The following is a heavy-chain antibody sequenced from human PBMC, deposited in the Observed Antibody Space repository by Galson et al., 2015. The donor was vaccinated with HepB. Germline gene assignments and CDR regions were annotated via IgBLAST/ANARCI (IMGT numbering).Heavy chain of an antibody. Sequence: SVKVSCKASGYIFTDYYMHWVRQAPGQGLEWMGWINPNSGVTNYAQKFQGWVTMTRDTSISTAYMEVNRLRSDDTAVYYCARYSPSPKDAFDIWGQGTMVTVSS. CDR3: ARYSPSPKDAFDI. CDR2: INPNSGVT. V-gene: IGHV1-2*04. CDR1: GYIFTDYY. D-gene: IGHD2/OR15-2a*01. J-gene: IGHJ3*02.